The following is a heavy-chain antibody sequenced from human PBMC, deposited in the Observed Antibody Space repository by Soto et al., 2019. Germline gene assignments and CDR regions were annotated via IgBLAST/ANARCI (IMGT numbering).Heavy chain of an antibody. Sequence: EVQLVESGGALVQPGESLKLSCAASGFTFSGSAMHWVRQASGKGLEWLGRIRNKANSYGTAYAATVKGRFTISRDDSKNMAYLQMNGLKTEYTAVYFCTRQTGPGGNSHLDYWGQGTLVTVSS. CDR2: IRNKANSYGT. V-gene: IGHV3-73*02. CDR3: TRQTGPGGNSHLDY. D-gene: IGHD2-21*02. CDR1: GFTFSGSA. J-gene: IGHJ4*02.